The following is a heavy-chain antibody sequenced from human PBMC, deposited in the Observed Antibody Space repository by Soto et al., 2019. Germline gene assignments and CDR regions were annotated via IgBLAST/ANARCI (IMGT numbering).Heavy chain of an antibody. CDR3: ARDQSSGVFDH. D-gene: IGHD3-22*01. CDR1: GYTFINSA. Sequence: QVQLVQSGGEVKQPGASVRVSCKATGYTFINSAIAWVRQAPGQGLEWMGWISPYNGNANYAQRVQGRVTITTDTSTSTAYMEIRSLRSDDTAVYYCARDQSSGVFDHWGQGTLVTVST. CDR2: ISPYNGNA. J-gene: IGHJ4*02. V-gene: IGHV1-18*01.